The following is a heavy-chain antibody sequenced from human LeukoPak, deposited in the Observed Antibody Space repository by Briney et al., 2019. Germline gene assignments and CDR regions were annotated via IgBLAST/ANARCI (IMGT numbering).Heavy chain of an antibody. CDR3: AKDHGAAVVPRRFDY. D-gene: IGHD2-21*01. CDR2: IYYARGDT. Sequence: GGSLRLSCAASGFTFNSYAMSWVRQAPGKGPEWVSTIYYARGDTYYADSVKGRFTVSRDNINNALHLQMDSLRVEDTAVYYCAKDHGAAVVPRRFDYWGRGTLVTVSS. J-gene: IGHJ4*02. CDR1: GFTFNSYA. V-gene: IGHV3-23*01.